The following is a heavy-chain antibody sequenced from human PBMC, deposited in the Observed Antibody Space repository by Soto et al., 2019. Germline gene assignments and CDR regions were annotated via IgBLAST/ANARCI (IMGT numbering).Heavy chain of an antibody. CDR3: ARQGPPRDRYGSSYSCYDGWFES. V-gene: IGHV1-69*06. CDR1: GGAFSTFA. D-gene: IGHD2-2*01. CDR2: IIRVGGTA. Sequence: QVQLDQSGADVKKPGSSVKVSCKASGGAFSTFAISWVRQAPGQGLEWMGGIIRVGGTAHYAQIFKGRVTISADTSTDTGYMELTSLTSDDTAVYFCARQGPPRDRYGSSYSCYDGWFESGGQGTLVTVST. J-gene: IGHJ5*01.